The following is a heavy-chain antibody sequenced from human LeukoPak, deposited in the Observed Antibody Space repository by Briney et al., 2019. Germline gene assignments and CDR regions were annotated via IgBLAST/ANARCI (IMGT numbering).Heavy chain of an antibody. V-gene: IGHV3-66*01. J-gene: IGHJ5*02. CDR2: LYRDDTT. D-gene: IGHD6-13*01. CDR1: GFTVSSNY. CDR3: ARAPTPYSSNWFVSES. Sequence: GGSLRLSCAVSGFTVSSNYMNWVRQVPGKGLEWVSVLYRDDTTYYADSVKGRFTISRDNSRNKLYLQMNSLRAEDTAVYYCARAPTPYSSNWFVSESWGQGTLVTVSS.